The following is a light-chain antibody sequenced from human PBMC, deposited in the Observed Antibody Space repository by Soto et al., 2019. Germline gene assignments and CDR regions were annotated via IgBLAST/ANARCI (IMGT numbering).Light chain of an antibody. Sequence: QSALTQPASVSGSPGQSITISCTGTSSDVGSYNLVSWYQQHPGKAPKLMIYEGSKRPSGVSNRFSGSKSDNTASLTISGLQAEDEADYYCCSYAGSSLYVFGTGTKLTVL. J-gene: IGLJ1*01. CDR1: SSDVGSYNL. CDR3: CSYAGSSLYV. CDR2: EGS. V-gene: IGLV2-23*01.